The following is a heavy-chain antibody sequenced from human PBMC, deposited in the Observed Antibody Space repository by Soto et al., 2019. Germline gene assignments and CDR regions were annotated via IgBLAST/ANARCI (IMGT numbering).Heavy chain of an antibody. CDR1: GFTFTDYD. V-gene: IGHV1-8*01. J-gene: IGHJ4*02. CDR2: MNANSGNT. Sequence: ASVKVSCKTSGFTFTDYDINWVRQASGQGLEWMGWMNANSGNTGYAQNFQGRVTMTRTTSSPTAYMELSGLESEDTAVYYRARGQYRRLDYWGQGTQVTSPQ. D-gene: IGHD3-16*02. CDR3: ARGQYRRLDY.